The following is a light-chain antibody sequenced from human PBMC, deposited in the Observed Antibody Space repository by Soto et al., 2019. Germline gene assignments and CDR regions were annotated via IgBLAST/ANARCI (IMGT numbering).Light chain of an antibody. CDR1: QSISSW. CDR3: QQYHSYWT. CDR2: DAS. J-gene: IGKJ1*01. V-gene: IGKV1-5*01. Sequence: DIQMTQSPSTLSASVGDRVTITCRASQSISSWLAWYQQKPGKAPKLLIYDASSSESGVPSRFSGSGSGTEFTITISSLQTDDSSSYYCQQYHSYWTFGQGTKVDIK.